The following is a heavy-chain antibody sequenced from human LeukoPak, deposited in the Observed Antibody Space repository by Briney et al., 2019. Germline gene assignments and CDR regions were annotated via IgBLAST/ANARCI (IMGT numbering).Heavy chain of an antibody. J-gene: IGHJ6*03. CDR3: ARQGSDFLGYYYYMDV. CDR2: IYYRGST. D-gene: IGHD3-3*01. Sequence: PSETLSLTCTVSGGSISSNTYYWGWIRQPPGKGLEWIGSIYYRGSTHYSPSLKNRVTISVDTSKNQFSLQLRSVNGADTAVYYCARQGSDFLGYYYYMDVWGKGTTVTISS. CDR1: GGSISSNTYY. V-gene: IGHV4-39*01.